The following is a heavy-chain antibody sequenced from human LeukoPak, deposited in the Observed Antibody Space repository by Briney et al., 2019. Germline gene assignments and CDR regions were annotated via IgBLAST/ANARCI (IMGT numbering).Heavy chain of an antibody. J-gene: IGHJ4*02. Sequence: PSETLSLTCTVSGGSISSYYWSWIRQPPGKGLEWIGYIYYSGSTNYNPSLKSRVTISVDTSKNQFSLKLSSVTAADTAVYYCARSLRSGNDTFDYWGQGTLVTVSS. D-gene: IGHD5-12*01. CDR1: GGSISSYY. V-gene: IGHV4-59*01. CDR3: ARSLRSGNDTFDY. CDR2: IYYSGST.